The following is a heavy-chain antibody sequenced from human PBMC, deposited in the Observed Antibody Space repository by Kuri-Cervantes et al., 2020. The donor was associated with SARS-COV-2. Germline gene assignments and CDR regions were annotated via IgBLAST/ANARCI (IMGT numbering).Heavy chain of an antibody. CDR1: GFTFSSYA. J-gene: IGHJ5*02. D-gene: IGHD2-21*02. CDR2: IYSGGSST. CDR3: TTDRGVNCRGDCWWFDP. V-gene: IGHV3-23*03. Sequence: LSLTCAASGFTFSSYAMSWVRQAPGKGLEWVSVIYSGGSSTYYADSVKGRFTISRDNSKNTLYLQMNSLRAEDSAVYYCTTDRGVNCRGDCWWFDPWGQGTLVTVSS.